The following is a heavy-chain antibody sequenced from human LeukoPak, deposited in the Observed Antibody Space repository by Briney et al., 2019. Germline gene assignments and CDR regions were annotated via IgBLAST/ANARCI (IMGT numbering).Heavy chain of an antibody. CDR1: GFTFSRYS. CDR2: ITTSSSYI. Sequence: GGSLRLSCAASGFTFSRYSLNWVRQAPGKGLEWVSSITTSSSYIYYADSAKGRFTISRDNAKNSLYLQMNSLRAEDTAVYYCARAIMITFGGVIDSFDYWGQGTLVTVSS. CDR3: ARAIMITFGGVIDSFDY. D-gene: IGHD3-16*02. V-gene: IGHV3-21*01. J-gene: IGHJ4*02.